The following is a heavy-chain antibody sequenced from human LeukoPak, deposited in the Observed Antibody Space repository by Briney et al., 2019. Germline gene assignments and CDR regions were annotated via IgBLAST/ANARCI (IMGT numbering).Heavy chain of an antibody. CDR1: GFTFSSYW. CDR3: AREYVDTAMVRFDY. CDR2: IKQDGSEK. J-gene: IGHJ4*02. V-gene: IGHV3-7*01. D-gene: IGHD5-18*01. Sequence: GGSLRLSCAASGFTFSSYWMSWVRQAPGKGLEWVANIKQDGSEKYYVDSVKGRFTISRDNAKNSLYLQMNSLRAEDTAVYYCAREYVDTAMVRFDYLGQGTLVTVSS.